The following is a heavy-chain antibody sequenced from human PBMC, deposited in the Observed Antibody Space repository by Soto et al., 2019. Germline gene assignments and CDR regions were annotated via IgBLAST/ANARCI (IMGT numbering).Heavy chain of an antibody. D-gene: IGHD3-3*01. J-gene: IGHJ3*02. V-gene: IGHV3-13*01. CDR3: ARNSNFWSGYYTGAFDI. CDR1: GFTFSSYD. Sequence: EVQLVESGGGFVQPGGSLRLSCAASGFTFSSYDMHWVRQATGKGLEWVSAIGTAGDTYYPGSVKGRFTISREHAKNSLYLQMNSLRAGDTAVYYCARNSNFWSGYYTGAFDIWGQGTMGTVSS. CDR2: IGTAGDT.